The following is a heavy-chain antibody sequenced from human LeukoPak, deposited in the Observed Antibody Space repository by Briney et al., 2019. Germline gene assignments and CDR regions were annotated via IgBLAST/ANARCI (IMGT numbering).Heavy chain of an antibody. CDR1: GYTFTSYD. CDR3: AKALPNYGFWSGIDS. Sequence: ASAKVSCKASGYTFTSYDINWVRQATGQGLEWMGWMNPDNGLTGYAQKFQGRVTMTRDTSISTAYMELSSLRSDDTAVYYCAKALPNYGFWSGIDSWGQGSLVTVSS. J-gene: IGHJ5*01. D-gene: IGHD3-3*01. V-gene: IGHV1-8*01. CDR2: MNPDNGLT.